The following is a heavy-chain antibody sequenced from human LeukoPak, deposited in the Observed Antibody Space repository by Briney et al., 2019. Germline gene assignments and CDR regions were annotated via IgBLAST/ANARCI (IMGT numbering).Heavy chain of an antibody. D-gene: IGHD3-22*01. CDR2: INHSGST. V-gene: IGHV4-34*01. Sequence: SETLSLTCAVYGGSLSGYYWSWIRQPPGKGLEWIGEINHSGSTNYNPSLKSRVTISVDTSRNQFSLKLSSVTAADTAVYYCARGPNYYDSSGYSAPAGFDYWGQGTLVTVSS. CDR3: ARGPNYYDSSGYSAPAGFDY. CDR1: GGSLSGYY. J-gene: IGHJ4*02.